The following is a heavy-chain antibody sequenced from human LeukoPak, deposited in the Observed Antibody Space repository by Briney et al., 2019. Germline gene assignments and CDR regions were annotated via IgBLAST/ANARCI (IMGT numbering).Heavy chain of an antibody. V-gene: IGHV3-20*01. CDR3: PRRIWGDSSGRNWFDP. Sequence: GGSLRLSCAASGFTFDDYGMSWVRQSPGKGLEWVSGINWNGGSTGYADSVKGRFTISRDNAKNSLYLQMNSLRAEDTALYHCPRRIWGDSSGRNWFDPWGQGTLVTVSS. CDR2: INWNGGST. J-gene: IGHJ5*02. D-gene: IGHD3-22*01. CDR1: GFTFDDYG.